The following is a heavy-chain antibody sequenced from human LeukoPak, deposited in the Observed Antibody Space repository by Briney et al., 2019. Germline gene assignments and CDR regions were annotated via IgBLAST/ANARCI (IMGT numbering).Heavy chain of an antibody. Sequence: PGGSLRLSCAVSGFTFSDYYMSWLRQAPGKGLEWVSYISSSGSTIYNADSVKGRFTISRDNAKNSLYLQMNSLRAEDTAVYYCARVGLLKSFDYWGQGTLVTVSS. V-gene: IGHV3-11*04. D-gene: IGHD3-16*01. J-gene: IGHJ4*02. CDR2: ISSSGSTI. CDR3: ARVGLLKSFDY. CDR1: GFTFSDYY.